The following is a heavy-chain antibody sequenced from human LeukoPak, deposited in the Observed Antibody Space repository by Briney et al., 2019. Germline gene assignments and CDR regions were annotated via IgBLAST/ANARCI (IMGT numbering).Heavy chain of an antibody. Sequence: ASVKVSCKASGYTFTSYYMHWVRQAPGQGLEWMGIINPSGGSTSYAQKFQGRVTITADESTSTAYMELSSLRSEDTAVYYCAREGQYYYGSGSYSLGYWGQGTLVTASS. J-gene: IGHJ4*02. CDR1: GYTFTSYY. V-gene: IGHV1-46*01. CDR3: AREGQYYYGSGSYSLGY. D-gene: IGHD3-10*01. CDR2: INPSGGST.